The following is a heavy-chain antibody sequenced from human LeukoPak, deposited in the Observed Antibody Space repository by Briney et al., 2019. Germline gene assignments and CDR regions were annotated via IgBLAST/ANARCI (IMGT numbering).Heavy chain of an antibody. CDR1: GFIVSNNH. CDR2: IYTDGDT. D-gene: IGHD2-15*01. V-gene: IGHV3-66*01. CDR3: ARDPGYCSRGHCYSYDY. Sequence: GGSLRLSCAASGFIVSNNHMSWVRQAPGKGLEWVSVIYTDGDTYYSDSVRGRFTISRDNSKNTVYLQMNNLRADDTSVYYCARDPGYCSRGHCYSYDYWGQGTLVTVSS. J-gene: IGHJ4*02.